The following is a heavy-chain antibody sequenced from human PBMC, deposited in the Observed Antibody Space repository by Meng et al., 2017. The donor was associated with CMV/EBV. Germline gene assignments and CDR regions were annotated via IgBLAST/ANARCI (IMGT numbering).Heavy chain of an antibody. CDR2: ISSSSSYI. D-gene: IGHD3-16*01. V-gene: IGHV3-21*01. Sequence: GESLKISCAASGFTFSSYSMNWVRQAPGKGLEWVSSISSSSSYIYYADSVKGRFTISRDNAKNSLYLQMNSLRAEDMAVYYCVSFHRGEIYYGMDVWGQGTTVTVSS. CDR3: VSFHRGEIYYGMDV. CDR1: GFTFSSYS. J-gene: IGHJ6*02.